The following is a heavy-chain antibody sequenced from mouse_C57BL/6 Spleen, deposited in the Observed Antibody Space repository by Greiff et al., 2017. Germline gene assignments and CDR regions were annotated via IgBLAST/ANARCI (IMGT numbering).Heavy chain of an antibody. J-gene: IGHJ3*01. CDR3: ARAGIYDY. Sequence: QVQLQQPGAELVKPGASVTMSCKASGYTFTSYWINWVKQRPGHGLEWIGDIYPGSGSTNYNEKFKGKATLTVDTSSSTAYMQLSSLTSEDSAVYYCARAGIYDYWGQGTLVTVSA. CDR1: GYTFTSYW. V-gene: IGHV1-55*01. CDR2: IYPGSGST. D-gene: IGHD1-3*01.